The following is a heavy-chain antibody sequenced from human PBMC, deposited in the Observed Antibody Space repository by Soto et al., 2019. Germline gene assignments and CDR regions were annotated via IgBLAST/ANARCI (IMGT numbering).Heavy chain of an antibody. CDR3: TKSDWFDP. CDR2: INSDGSNT. CDR1: GFPLSGYW. V-gene: IGHV3-74*01. J-gene: IGHJ5*02. Sequence: PGGSLILSCTAFGFPLSGYWMHWVRQTPGKGLVWVARINSDGSNTFYADSVKDRFTISRDNAKNTMYLQMNSLRAEDTAVYYCTKSDWFDPWGQGTLVTVSS.